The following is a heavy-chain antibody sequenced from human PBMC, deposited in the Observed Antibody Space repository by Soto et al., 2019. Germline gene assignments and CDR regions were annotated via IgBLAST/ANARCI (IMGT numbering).Heavy chain of an antibody. D-gene: IGHD3-16*02. Sequence: QLQLQESGPGLVKPSETLSLTCTVSGGSISSSSYYWGWIRQPPGKGLEWMGRIYYSGSTYYNPSLTSRVTIPVDTYKNPFSLKLSSVTAADTAVYYCARDKRYDYIWGSYRRHEFDYWGQGTLVTVSS. CDR1: GGSISSSSYY. CDR3: ARDKRYDYIWGSYRRHEFDY. CDR2: IYYSGST. J-gene: IGHJ4*02. V-gene: IGHV4-39*02.